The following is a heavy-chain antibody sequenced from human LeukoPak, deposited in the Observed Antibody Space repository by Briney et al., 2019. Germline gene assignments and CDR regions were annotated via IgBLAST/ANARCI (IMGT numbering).Heavy chain of an antibody. CDR1: GFTLSSYA. D-gene: IGHD3-22*01. Sequence: PGGSLRLSCAASGFTLSSYAMSWVRQAPGKGLEWVSAISGSGGSTYYADSVKGRFTISRDNSKNTLYLQMNSLRAEDTAVYYCATHDSSGYYSDYWGQGTLVTVSS. CDR2: ISGSGGST. J-gene: IGHJ4*02. V-gene: IGHV3-23*01. CDR3: ATHDSSGYYSDY.